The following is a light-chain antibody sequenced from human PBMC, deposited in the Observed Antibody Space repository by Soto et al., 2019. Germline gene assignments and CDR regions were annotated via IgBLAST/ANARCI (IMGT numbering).Light chain of an antibody. J-gene: IGKJ4*01. CDR3: QQYYNWKGT. CDR1: RSVSNR. CDR2: GAS. Sequence: EILMTQSPATLSVSPGETVTFSCRASRSVSNRLAWYQHKPGQAPRLLISGASNGATGIPPKFSGSGSGTEFTLTVASLHSDDIAVEDCQQYYNWKGTCGAGTKVDIK. V-gene: IGKV3-15*01.